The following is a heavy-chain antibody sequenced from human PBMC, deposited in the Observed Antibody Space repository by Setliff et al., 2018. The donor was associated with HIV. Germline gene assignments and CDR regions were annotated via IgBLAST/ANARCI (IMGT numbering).Heavy chain of an antibody. Sequence: SETLSLTCTVSGGSISSSSYYWGWIRQPPGKGLEWIGTIYYSGSTYYNPSLKSRVTISVGTSKNQFSLKLSSVTAADTAVYYCARIYYDSSGYILPYYYYYYYMDVWGKGTTVTVSS. CDR3: ARIYYDSSGYILPYYYYYYYMDV. CDR2: IYYSGST. D-gene: IGHD3-22*01. V-gene: IGHV4-39*01. J-gene: IGHJ6*03. CDR1: GGSISSSSYY.